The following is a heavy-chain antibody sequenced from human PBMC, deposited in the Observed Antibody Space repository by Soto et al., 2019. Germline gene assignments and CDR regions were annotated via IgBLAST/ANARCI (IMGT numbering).Heavy chain of an antibody. V-gene: IGHV4-34*01. CDR2: INHSGST. D-gene: IGHD2-2*01. J-gene: IGHJ5*02. CDR1: GGSFSGYY. Sequence: PSETLSLTCAVYGGSFSGYYWSWIRQPPGKGLEWIGEINHSGSTNYNPSLKSRVTISVDTSKNQFSLKLSSVTAADTAVYYCARREYQLLGGWFDPWGQGTLVTV. CDR3: ARREYQLLGGWFDP.